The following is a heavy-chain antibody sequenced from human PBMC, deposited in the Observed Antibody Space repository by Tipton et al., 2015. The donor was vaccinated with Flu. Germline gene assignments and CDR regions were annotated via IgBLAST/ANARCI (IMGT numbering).Heavy chain of an antibody. V-gene: IGHV3-53*01. J-gene: IGHJ6*02. D-gene: IGHD3-9*01. Sequence: SLRLSCAASGFTVSSNYMSWVRQAPGKGLEWVSVIYSGGSTYYADSVKGRFTISRDNSKDTLYLQMNSLRAEDTAVYYCAAAGDGGYDILNGMDVWGQGTTVTVSS. CDR3: AAAGDGGYDILNGMDV. CDR2: IYSGGST. CDR1: GFTVSSNY.